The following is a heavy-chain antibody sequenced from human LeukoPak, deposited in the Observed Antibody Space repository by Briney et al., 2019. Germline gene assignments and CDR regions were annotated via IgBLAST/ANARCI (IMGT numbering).Heavy chain of an antibody. D-gene: IGHD6-13*01. J-gene: IGHJ4*02. CDR1: GGSISSGSYY. V-gene: IGHV4-61*02. Sequence: SETLSLTXTVSGGSISSGSYYWSWIRQPAGKGLEWIGRIYTSGSTNYNPSLKSRVTISVETSKNQFSLKLSSVTAADTAVYYCARSYSSSWYDYWGQGTPVTVSS. CDR3: ARSYSSSWYDY. CDR2: IYTSGST.